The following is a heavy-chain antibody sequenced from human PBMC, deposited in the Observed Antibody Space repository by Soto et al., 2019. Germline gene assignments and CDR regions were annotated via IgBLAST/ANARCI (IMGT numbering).Heavy chain of an antibody. CDR2: ISAYNGNT. D-gene: IGHD3-9*01. J-gene: IGHJ4*02. V-gene: IGHV1-18*01. Sequence: ASVKVSCKASGYTFTSYGISWVRQAPGQGLEWMGWISAYNGNTNYAQKLQGRVTMTTDTSTSTAYMDLRSARSADTPAYNLERKFGFDWNREGFDYWGQGTLVTVSS. CDR1: GYTFTSYG. CDR3: ERKFGFDWNREGFDY.